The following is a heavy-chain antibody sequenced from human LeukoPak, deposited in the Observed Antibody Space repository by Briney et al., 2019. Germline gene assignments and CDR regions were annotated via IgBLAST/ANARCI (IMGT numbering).Heavy chain of an antibody. CDR2: ISAYNGNT. CDR1: GYTFTSYG. D-gene: IGHD6-19*01. J-gene: IGHJ4*02. Sequence: ASVKVSCKASGYTFTSYGISWVRQAPGQGLEWMGWISAYNGNTNYAQKLQGRVTMTTDTSTSTAYMELRSLRSDDTAVYYCARSLAVAGKKALGPELYYFDYWGQGTLVTVSS. V-gene: IGHV1-18*01. CDR3: ARSLAVAGKKALGPELYYFDY.